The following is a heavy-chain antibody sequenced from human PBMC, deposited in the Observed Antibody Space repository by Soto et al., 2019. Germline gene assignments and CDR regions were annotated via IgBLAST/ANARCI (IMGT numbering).Heavy chain of an antibody. Sequence: GSLRLSCVVSEFPFSGYYMSWIRQAPGKGLEWISYISGDSIDTNYVASVRGRFTVSRDNAKNSLYLQMNSLRAEDTAVYYCVTDIARPGITYHFDFWGQGTLVTVSS. CDR2: ISGDSIDT. CDR3: VTDIARPGITYHFDF. CDR1: EFPFSGYY. J-gene: IGHJ4*02. D-gene: IGHD2-21*01. V-gene: IGHV3-11*06.